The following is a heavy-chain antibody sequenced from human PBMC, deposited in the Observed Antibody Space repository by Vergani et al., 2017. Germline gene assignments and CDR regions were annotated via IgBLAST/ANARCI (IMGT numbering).Heavy chain of an antibody. CDR3: ARLGDGYYYHGFDI. D-gene: IGHD3-3*01. CDR2: IFPGDSQI. CDR1: GYLFINYW. Sequence: EVQLVQSGAEVKKPGESLRISCKGSGYLFINYWIGWVRQMPGKGLEWMGLIFPGDSQIRSSLSFQGRVTISADKSISTAYLQWYSLQASDTAMYYCARLGDGYYYHGFDIWGQGTAVTVSS. J-gene: IGHJ3*02. V-gene: IGHV5-51*01.